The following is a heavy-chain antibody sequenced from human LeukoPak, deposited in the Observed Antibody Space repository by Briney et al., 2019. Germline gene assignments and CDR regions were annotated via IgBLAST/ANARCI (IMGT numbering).Heavy chain of an antibody. V-gene: IGHV1-69*04. J-gene: IGHJ4*02. CDR1: GGTFSSYA. Sequence: SVRVSCKASGGTFSSYAISWVRQAPGQGLEWMGRIIPILGIANYAQKFQGRVTITADKSTSTAYMELSSLRSEDTAVYYCARDKELSAPDYYFDYWGQGTLVTVSS. CDR3: ARDKELSAPDYYFDY. CDR2: IIPILGIA. D-gene: IGHD1-7*01.